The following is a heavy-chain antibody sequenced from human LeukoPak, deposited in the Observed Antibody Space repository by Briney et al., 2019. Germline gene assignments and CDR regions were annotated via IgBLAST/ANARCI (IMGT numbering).Heavy chain of an antibody. CDR1: GYSISSGYY. V-gene: IGHV4-38-2*01. D-gene: IGHD3-16*01. CDR2: LYHSGNT. CDR3: ARVAPNYVWGSYELNYFDY. Sequence: PSETLSLTCAVSGYSISSGYYWGWIRQPPGKGLEWIGSLYHSGNTYHNPSLKSRVTISEDSSKNQFSLKLSSVTAADTAVYYCARVAPNYVWGSYELNYFDYWGQGTLVTVSS. J-gene: IGHJ4*02.